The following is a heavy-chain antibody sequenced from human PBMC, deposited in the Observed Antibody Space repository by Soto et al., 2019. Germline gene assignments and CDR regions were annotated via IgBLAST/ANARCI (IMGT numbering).Heavy chain of an antibody. CDR3: AREVGGFGYYYGMDV. V-gene: IGHV3-33*01. J-gene: IGHJ6*02. D-gene: IGHD3-16*01. CDR2: IWYDGSNK. Sequence: GESLSLSYGASGFTFSIYCMHRVRQAPGKGLEWVAVIWYDGSNKYYADSVKGRFTISRDNSKNTLYLQMNSLRAEDTAVYYCAREVGGFGYYYGMDVWGQGT. CDR1: GFTFSIYC.